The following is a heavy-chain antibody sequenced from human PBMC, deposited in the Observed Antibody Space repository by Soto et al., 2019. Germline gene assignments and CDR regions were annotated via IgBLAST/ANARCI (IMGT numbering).Heavy chain of an antibody. J-gene: IGHJ4*02. V-gene: IGHV3-48*01. CDR1: GFTFSDYS. CDR3: VRDPEALDY. Sequence: EVQLVESGGDLVQPGGSLRLSCVASGFTFSDYSMNWVRQTPGKGLEWIAYICASGGTIYYADSVKGRFTISRDTAKSSLYLQMNSLRAEDTGVYYCVRDPEALDYWGQGTLVTVSS. CDR2: ICASGGTI.